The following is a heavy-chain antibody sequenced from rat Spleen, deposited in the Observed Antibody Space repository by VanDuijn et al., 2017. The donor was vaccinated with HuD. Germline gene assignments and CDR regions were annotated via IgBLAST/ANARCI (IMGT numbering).Heavy chain of an antibody. CDR3: VREELGVRD. V-gene: IGHV4-2*01. J-gene: IGHJ2*01. CDR1: GFNFKDHW. Sequence: EVQLVESGGGLVQPGRSLKLSCAASGFNFKDHWMGWVRQAPGKGLEWIGEINKDSRTKKYAPSLKDKFTISRDNAQNTLWLQMTKLGSEDTAIYYCVREELGVRDWGQGVMVTVSS. D-gene: IGHD4-4*01. CDR2: INKDSRTK.